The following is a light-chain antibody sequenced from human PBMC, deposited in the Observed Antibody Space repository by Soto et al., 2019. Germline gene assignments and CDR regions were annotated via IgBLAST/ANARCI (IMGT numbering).Light chain of an antibody. CDR2: GAS. J-gene: IGKJ1*01. Sequence: EILMTQSPATLSVSPGERATLSCRASQSVDGNLAWYQQKPGQAPRLLIYGASTRATGISARFSGSGSGTEFTLTISSLQSEDFGVYYCQQYNNWWTFGQRTKVDIK. CDR1: QSVDGN. CDR3: QQYNNWWT. V-gene: IGKV3-15*01.